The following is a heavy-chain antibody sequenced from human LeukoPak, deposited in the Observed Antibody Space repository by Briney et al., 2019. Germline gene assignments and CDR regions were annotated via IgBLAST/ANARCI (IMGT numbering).Heavy chain of an antibody. CDR2: IYASGST. Sequence: SETLSLTCSVSGGSISDSYWNWIRQPAGKGLEWIGRIYASGSTIYNPSLKSQVTMSVDTSKNQFSLKLSSVTAADTAVYYCARGDGYIQILDLWGRGTLVTVSS. V-gene: IGHV4-4*07. J-gene: IGHJ4*02. D-gene: IGHD5-24*01. CDR1: GGSISDSY. CDR3: ARGDGYIQILDL.